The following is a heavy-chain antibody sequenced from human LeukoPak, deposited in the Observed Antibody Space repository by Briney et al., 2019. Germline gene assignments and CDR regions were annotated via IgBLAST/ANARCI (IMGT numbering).Heavy chain of an antibody. J-gene: IGHJ4*02. CDR1: GFTFSSYF. Sequence: GGSLRLSCAASGFTFSSYFMNWVRQAPGKGLEWVSSIGSSSTYIYYADSVKGRFTVSRDNAKNSLYLQMNSLRAEDTAVYYCARRATTERGHSYGLDFWGQGTLVTVSS. V-gene: IGHV3-21*01. D-gene: IGHD5-18*01. CDR2: IGSSSTYI. CDR3: ARRATTERGHSYGLDF.